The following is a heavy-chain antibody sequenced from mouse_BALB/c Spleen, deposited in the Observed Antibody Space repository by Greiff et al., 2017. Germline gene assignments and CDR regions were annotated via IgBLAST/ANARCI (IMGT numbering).Heavy chain of an antibody. CDR3: ARQWGNAHFDY. V-gene: IGHV5-6-5*01. CDR2: ISSGGST. Sequence: EVQLQESGGGLVKPGGSLKLSCAASGFTFSSYAMSWVRQTPEKRLEWVASISSGGSTYYPDSVKGRFTISRDNARNILYLQMSSLRSEDTAMYYCARQWGNAHFDYWGQGTTLTVSS. CDR1: GFTFSSYA. J-gene: IGHJ2*01.